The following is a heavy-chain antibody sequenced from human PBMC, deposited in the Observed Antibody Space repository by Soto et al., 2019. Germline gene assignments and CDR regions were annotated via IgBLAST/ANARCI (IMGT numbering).Heavy chain of an antibody. J-gene: IGHJ3*02. V-gene: IGHV1-69*01. CDR3: ARLRWLHRYAFDI. D-gene: IGHD5-12*01. CDR1: GGTFSSYA. Sequence: QVQLVQSGAEVKKPGSSVKVSCKASGGTFSSYAISWVRQAPGQGLEWMGGIIPIFGTANYAQKFQGRVTVTADEYTRTAYMELSSLRSEDTAVYYCARLRWLHRYAFDIWGQGTMVTVSS. CDR2: IIPIFGTA.